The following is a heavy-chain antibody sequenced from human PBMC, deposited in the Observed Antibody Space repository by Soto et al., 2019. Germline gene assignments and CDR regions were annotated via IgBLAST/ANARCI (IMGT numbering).Heavy chain of an antibody. CDR2: IYWDDDK. D-gene: IGHD2-2*01. CDR3: EHETLRYSGSTPFEP. V-gene: IGHV2-5*02. CDR1: GFSLITSAVG. J-gene: IGHJ5*02. Sequence: SGPTLVNPTQTLTLTCTFSGFSLITSAVGVGWIRQPPGKALEWLALIYWDDDKRYSPSLKSRLTITKDTSKNQVVLTMTNMDPLDTATYYCEHETLRYSGSTPFEPGGQGTLVTVSS.